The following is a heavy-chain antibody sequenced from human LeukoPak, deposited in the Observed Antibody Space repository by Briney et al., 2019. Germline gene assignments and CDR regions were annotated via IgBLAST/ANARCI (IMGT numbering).Heavy chain of an antibody. CDR3: VRGRRSYGFDH. Sequence: GGSLRLSCAASGFNFINYDMHWVRQAPGKGLEWVSALGSAGDTYYPDSVRGRFTISKETAKNSLYLQMTSLRDEDTAVYYCVRGRRSYGFDHWGQGTLVTVSS. CDR1: GFNFINYD. D-gene: IGHD3-16*01. V-gene: IGHV3-13*01. J-gene: IGHJ4*02. CDR2: LGSAGDT.